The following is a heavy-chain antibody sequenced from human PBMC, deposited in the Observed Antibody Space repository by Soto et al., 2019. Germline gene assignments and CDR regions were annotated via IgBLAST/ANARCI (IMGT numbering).Heavy chain of an antibody. Sequence: GGSLRLSCAASGFTFNSYYMSWVRQAPGKGLEWVANIKQDGSEKYYGDSVKGRFTISRDNAKNSLYLQMNSLSAEDTAVYYCARDGSSWYTYLQYYMDVWGKGTTVTVSS. V-gene: IGHV3-7*01. CDR2: IKQDGSEK. D-gene: IGHD6-13*01. CDR1: GFTFNSYY. CDR3: ARDGSSWYTYLQYYMDV. J-gene: IGHJ6*03.